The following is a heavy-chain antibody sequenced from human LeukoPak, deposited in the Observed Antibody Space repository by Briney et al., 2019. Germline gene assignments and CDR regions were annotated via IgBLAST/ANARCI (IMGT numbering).Heavy chain of an antibody. Sequence: PGGSLRLSCAASGFTVSGNYMIWVRQAPGKGLEWVSLIYTGGSTYYADSVKGRFTISRDNSQNTLYLQMNSLRAEDTAVYYCARGNWWYYLDFWGQGTLVTVSS. CDR1: GFTVSGNY. CDR3: ARGNWWYYLDF. V-gene: IGHV3-53*01. D-gene: IGHD2-8*02. J-gene: IGHJ4*02. CDR2: IYTGGST.